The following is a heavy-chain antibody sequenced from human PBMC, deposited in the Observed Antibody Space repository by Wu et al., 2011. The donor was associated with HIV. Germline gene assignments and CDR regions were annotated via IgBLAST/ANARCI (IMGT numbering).Heavy chain of an antibody. Sequence: QVQLQESGPGLVKPSETLSLICTVSGDSISYDYWSWIRQPPGKGLEWIGYISYSGSTNYNPSLKSRVTISVDTSKNQFSLKLSSVTAADTAVYYCARGRGVRELVSERYGTSWGQGTTGHRLL. CDR2: ISYSGST. J-gene: IGHJ6*02. D-gene: IGHD3-10*01. V-gene: IGHV4-59*08. CDR3: ARGRGVRELVSERYGTS. CDR1: GDSISYDY.